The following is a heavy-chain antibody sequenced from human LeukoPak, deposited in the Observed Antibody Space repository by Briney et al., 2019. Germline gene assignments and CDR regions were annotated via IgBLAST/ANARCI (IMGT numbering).Heavy chain of an antibody. J-gene: IGHJ3*02. CDR3: AKGVLRGCISINCRGDAFDI. V-gene: IGHV3-30*02. CDR1: GFTFSSYG. Sequence: PGGSLRLSCAASGFTFSSYGMHWVRQAPGKGLEWEAFIRYDGSNKYYADFVKGRFTISRDNSKNTLYLQMNSLRAEDTAVYYCAKGVLRGCISINCRGDAFDIWGQGTMVTVSS. CDR2: IRYDGSNK. D-gene: IGHD2-2*01.